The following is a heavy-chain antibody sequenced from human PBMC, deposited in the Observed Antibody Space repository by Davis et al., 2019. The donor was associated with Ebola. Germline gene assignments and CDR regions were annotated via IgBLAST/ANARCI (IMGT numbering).Heavy chain of an antibody. D-gene: IGHD1-26*01. CDR3: VRGWGRTGMGV. CDR1: GDSVSGTSGA. V-gene: IGHV6-1*01. J-gene: IGHJ6*02. CDR2: TYYTSKWFN. Sequence: PSETLSLTCVISGDSVSGTSGAWNWIRQSPSRGLEWLGRTYYTSKWFNHYAESVKSRITINPDTSKNQFSLQLNSVTPEDTAVYYCVRGWGRTGMGVWGQGTTVTVSS.